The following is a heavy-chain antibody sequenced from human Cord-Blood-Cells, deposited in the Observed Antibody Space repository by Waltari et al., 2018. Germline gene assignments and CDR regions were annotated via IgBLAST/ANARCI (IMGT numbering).Heavy chain of an antibody. J-gene: IGHJ4*02. CDR3: ARARYSSSSYFDY. CDR2: IYYSGST. V-gene: IGHV4-59*01. Sequence: QVQLQESGPGLVKPSETLSLTCTVSGGSISSYYWSWIRQPPGKGLEWIGYIYYSGSTNYNPSLKSRGTISVDTSKNQFSLKLSSVTAADTAVYYCARARYSSSSYFDYWGQGTLVTVSS. CDR1: GGSISSYY. D-gene: IGHD6-6*01.